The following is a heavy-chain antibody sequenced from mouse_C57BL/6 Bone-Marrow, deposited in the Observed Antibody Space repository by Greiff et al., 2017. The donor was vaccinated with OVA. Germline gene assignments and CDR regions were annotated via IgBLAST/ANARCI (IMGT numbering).Heavy chain of an antibody. CDR1: GFTFSSYA. Sequence: EVKLQESGGGLVKPGGSLKLSCAASGFTFSSYAMSWVRQTPEKRLEWVATISAGGSYTYYPDNVKGRFTISRDNAKNNLYLQVSHLKSEDTAMYYWARDKRYELYAMDYWGQGTSVTVSS. D-gene: IGHD2-14*01. CDR2: ISAGGSYT. V-gene: IGHV5-4*01. CDR3: ARDKRYELYAMDY. J-gene: IGHJ4*01.